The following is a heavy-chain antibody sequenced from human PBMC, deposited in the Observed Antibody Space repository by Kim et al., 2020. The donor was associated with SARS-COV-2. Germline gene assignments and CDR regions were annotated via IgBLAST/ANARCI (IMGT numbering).Heavy chain of an antibody. J-gene: IGHJ6*02. D-gene: IGHD3-22*01. CDR1: GGSISSSSYY. CDR3: ARRKFTTAAPAPLLDYGMDV. Sequence: SETLSLTCTVSGGSISSSSYYWGWIRQPPGKGLEWIGSIYYSGSTYYNPSLKSRVTISVDTSKNQFSLKLSSVTAADTAVYYCARRKFTTAAPAPLLDYGMDVWGQGTTVTVSS. V-gene: IGHV4-39*01. CDR2: IYYSGST.